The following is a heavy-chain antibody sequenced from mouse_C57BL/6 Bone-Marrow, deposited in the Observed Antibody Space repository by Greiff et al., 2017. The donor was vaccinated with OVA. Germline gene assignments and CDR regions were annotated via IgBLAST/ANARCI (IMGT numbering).Heavy chain of an antibody. CDR3: AREDGCPYAMDY. J-gene: IGHJ4*01. D-gene: IGHD2-3*01. Sequence: VQLQQSGPELVKPGASVKISCKASGYTFTDYYMNWVKQSHGKSLEWIGDINPNNGGTSYNQKFKGKATLTVDKSSSTAYMELRSLTSEDSAVYYCAREDGCPYAMDYWGQGTSVTVSS. V-gene: IGHV1-26*01. CDR2: INPNNGGT. CDR1: GYTFTDYY.